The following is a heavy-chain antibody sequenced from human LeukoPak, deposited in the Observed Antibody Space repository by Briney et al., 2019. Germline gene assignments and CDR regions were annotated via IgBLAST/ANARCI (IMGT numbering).Heavy chain of an antibody. D-gene: IGHD3-22*01. CDR2: ISGSGGST. V-gene: IGHV3-23*01. CDR1: GFTFSSYS. Sequence: QPGGSLRLSCAASGFTFSSYSMNWVRQAPGKGLEWVSAISGSGGSTYYADSVKGRFTISRDNSKNTLYLQMNSLRAEDTAVYYCAKDQYYYDSSGYYYPNWFDPWGQGTLVTVSS. J-gene: IGHJ5*02. CDR3: AKDQYYYDSSGYYYPNWFDP.